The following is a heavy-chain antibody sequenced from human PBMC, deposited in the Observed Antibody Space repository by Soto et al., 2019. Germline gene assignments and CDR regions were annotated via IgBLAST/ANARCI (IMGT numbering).Heavy chain of an antibody. CDR2: IYPGDSDT. CDR3: AMSRDYDILTGYYPYYYGMDV. CDR1: GYSFTSYW. J-gene: IGHJ6*02. D-gene: IGHD3-9*01. Sequence: GESLKISCKGSGYSFTSYWIAWVRQMPGKGLEWMGIIYPGDSDTRYSPSFQGQVTISADKSISTAYLQWSSLKASDTAIYYCAMSRDYDILTGYYPYYYGMDVWGQGATVTVSS. V-gene: IGHV5-51*01.